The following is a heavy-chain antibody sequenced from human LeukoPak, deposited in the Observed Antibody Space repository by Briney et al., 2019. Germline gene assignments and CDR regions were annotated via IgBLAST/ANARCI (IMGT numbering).Heavy chain of an antibody. CDR3: ARSVGNQQLDLDY. CDR1: GGTFISYA. V-gene: IGHV1-69*13. J-gene: IGHJ4*02. D-gene: IGHD6-13*01. Sequence: GASVKVSCKASGGTFISYAISWVRQAPGQGLEWMGGIIPIFGTANYAQKFQGRVTITADESTSTAYMELSSLRSEDTAVYYCARSVGNQQLDLDYWGQGTLVTVPS. CDR2: IIPIFGTA.